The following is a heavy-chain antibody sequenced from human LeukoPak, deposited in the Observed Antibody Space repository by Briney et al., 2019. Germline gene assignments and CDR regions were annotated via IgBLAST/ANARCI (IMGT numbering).Heavy chain of an antibody. Sequence: GGSLRLSCAASGFSFSGYRMHWVRQAPGKGLVWVSCIESDGRTTKYADSVKGRFTISRDNAKNSLYLQMNSLRAEDTAVYYCARGLVAVAGYFDYWGQGTLVTVSS. D-gene: IGHD6-19*01. V-gene: IGHV3-74*03. CDR2: IESDGRTT. CDR1: GFSFSGYR. J-gene: IGHJ4*02. CDR3: ARGLVAVAGYFDY.